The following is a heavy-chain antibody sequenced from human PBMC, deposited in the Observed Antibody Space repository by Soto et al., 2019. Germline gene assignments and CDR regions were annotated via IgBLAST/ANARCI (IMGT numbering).Heavy chain of an antibody. CDR3: ARGGSIAADRGAGTVRY. Sequence: QLQLQASGPGLVKPSETLSLTCTVSGGSISSSSYYWGWILQPPGKWLEWIGSIFYIGSTYSNPSLKSRVTISVDTSKNQFSLKLSSVTAADTAVYYCARGGSIAADRGAGTVRYWGQGTLVTVSS. J-gene: IGHJ4*02. D-gene: IGHD6-13*01. CDR1: GGSISSSSYY. CDR2: IFYIGST. V-gene: IGHV4-39*01.